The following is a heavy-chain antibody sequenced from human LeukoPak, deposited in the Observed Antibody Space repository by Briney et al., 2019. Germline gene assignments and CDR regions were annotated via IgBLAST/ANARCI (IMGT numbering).Heavy chain of an antibody. J-gene: IGHJ4*02. CDR2: ISGDGDTT. CDR3: AKCGGGGSQYRYFDY. D-gene: IGHD1-26*01. V-gene: IGHV3-43*02. CDR1: GFTLNDYA. Sequence: GRSLTPSCAAAGFTLNDYAMHWVSHAPGKGPEWVSLISGDGDTTSYADSVKGRFTISRDNSRNSLYLQMHSLGTDDTALYYCAKCGGGGSQYRYFDYWGQGTLVTVSS.